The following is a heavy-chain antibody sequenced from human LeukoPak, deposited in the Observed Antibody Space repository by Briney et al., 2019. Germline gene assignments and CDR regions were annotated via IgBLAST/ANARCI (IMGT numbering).Heavy chain of an antibody. CDR3: ARETTVVPTHDAFDI. CDR1: GFTFSSYG. Sequence: GGSLRLSCAASGFTFSSYGMHWVRQAPGKGLEWVSYISSSGSTIYYADSVKGRFTISRDNAKNSLYLQMNSLRAEDTAVYYCARETTVVPTHDAFDIWGQGTMVTVSS. J-gene: IGHJ3*02. CDR2: ISSSGSTI. D-gene: IGHD4-23*01. V-gene: IGHV3-48*04.